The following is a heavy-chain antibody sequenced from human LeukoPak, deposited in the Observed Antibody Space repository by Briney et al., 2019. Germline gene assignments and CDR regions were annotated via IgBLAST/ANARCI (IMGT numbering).Heavy chain of an antibody. CDR3: ARGNKGYCTSANCYKEGPFDY. CDR1: GFTFSSYS. Sequence: GGSLRLSCAASGFTFSSYSMNWVRQAPGKGLEWVAYISSSSGIIYYADSVKGRFTISTDNAKNSLFLQMSSLRADDAALYYCARGNKGYCTSANCYKEGPFDYWGQGTLVTVSP. CDR2: ISSSSGII. D-gene: IGHD2-2*02. J-gene: IGHJ4*02. V-gene: IGHV3-48*04.